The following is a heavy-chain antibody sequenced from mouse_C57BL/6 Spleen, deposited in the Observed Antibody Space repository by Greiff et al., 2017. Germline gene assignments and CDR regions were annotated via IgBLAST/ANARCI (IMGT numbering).Heavy chain of an antibody. CDR1: GFTFSSYG. D-gene: IGHD2-3*01. CDR3: ARDGSYYFDY. J-gene: IGHJ2*01. Sequence: EVMLVESGGDLVKPGGSLKLSCAASGFTFSSYGMSWVRQTPDKRLEWVATISSGGSYTYYPDSVKGRFTISRDNAKNTLYLQMSSLKSEDTAMXYCARDGSYYFDYWGQGTTLTGAS. CDR2: ISSGGSYT. V-gene: IGHV5-6*01.